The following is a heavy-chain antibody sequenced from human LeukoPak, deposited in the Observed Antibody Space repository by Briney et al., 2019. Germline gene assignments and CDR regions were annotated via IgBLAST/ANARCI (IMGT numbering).Heavy chain of an antibody. CDR2: INPKSDVT. V-gene: IGHV1-2*02. D-gene: IGHD5-18*01. CDR3: ARDRVGYSYGYYFDY. CDR1: GYTFTDYY. Sequence: GASVKVSCKASGYTFTDYYIHWVRQAPGQGFEWMGWINPKSDVTDYSEKFQDRVTLTRDTSISAAYMELSRLRSDDTAVYYCARDRVGYSYGYYFDYWGQGTLVTVSS. J-gene: IGHJ4*02.